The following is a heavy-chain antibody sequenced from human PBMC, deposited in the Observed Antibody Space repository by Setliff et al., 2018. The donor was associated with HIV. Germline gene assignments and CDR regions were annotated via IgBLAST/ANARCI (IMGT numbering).Heavy chain of an antibody. V-gene: IGHV4-39*01. J-gene: IGHJ6*03. Sequence: PSETLSLTCTVSGGSISSSSYYWGWIRQPPGKGLEWIGSIYYSGSTYYNPSLKSRVTIPVDTSKNQFSLKLSSVTAADTAAYYCASMGCSSTSCYEGNYYYYYMDVWGKGTTVTVSS. CDR2: IYYSGST. D-gene: IGHD2-2*01. CDR1: GGSISSSSYY. CDR3: ASMGCSSTSCYEGNYYYYYMDV.